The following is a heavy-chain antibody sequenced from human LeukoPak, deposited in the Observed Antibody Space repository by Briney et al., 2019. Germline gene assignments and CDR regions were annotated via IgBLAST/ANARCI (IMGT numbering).Heavy chain of an antibody. Sequence: SETLSLTCTVSGGSINGYYWSWIRQPPGKGLEWIGYVYYSASTNYSPSLKSRVTISVDTSKNQFSLKLSSVTAADTAVYYCARLGHRGQWLVPGDYWGQGTLVTVSS. V-gene: IGHV4-59*08. D-gene: IGHD6-19*01. CDR1: GGSINGYY. CDR3: ARLGHRGQWLVPGDY. J-gene: IGHJ4*02. CDR2: VYYSAST.